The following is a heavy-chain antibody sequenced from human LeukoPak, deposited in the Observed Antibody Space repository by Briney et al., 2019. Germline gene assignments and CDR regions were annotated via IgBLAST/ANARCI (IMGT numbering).Heavy chain of an antibody. V-gene: IGHV1-18*01. CDR1: GYTFTSYG. Sequence: ASVKVSCKASGYTFTSYGISWVRQAPGQGLEWMGWISAYNGNTNYAQKLQGRVTMTTDTSTSTAYMELRSLRSDDTAVYYCARAGFLKDMIVVVLIWFDPWGQGTLVTVSS. J-gene: IGHJ5*02. D-gene: IGHD3-22*01. CDR2: ISAYNGNT. CDR3: ARAGFLKDMIVVVLIWFDP.